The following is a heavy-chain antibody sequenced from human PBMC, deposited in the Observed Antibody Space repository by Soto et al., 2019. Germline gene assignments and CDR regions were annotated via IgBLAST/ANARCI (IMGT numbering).Heavy chain of an antibody. CDR1: VFTFRNYE. D-gene: IGHD1-1*01. CDR3: ARYGTRADW. J-gene: IGHJ4*02. Sequence: GGSLRLSCSASVFTFRNYEMNWVRKAPGKGLEWVSYISSSGITTYYADFAAGRFTISRDNAKESVYLHLNSLRVEDTAVYYCARYGTRADWWGLGTQVTVSS. CDR2: ISSSGITT. V-gene: IGHV3-48*03.